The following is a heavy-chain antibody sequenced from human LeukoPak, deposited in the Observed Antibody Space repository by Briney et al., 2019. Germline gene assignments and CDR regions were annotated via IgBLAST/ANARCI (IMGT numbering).Heavy chain of an antibody. V-gene: IGHV4-38-2*02. J-gene: IGHJ4*02. CDR3: ARSGHSSGYFHY. Sequence: SETLSLTCTVSGYSISSGYYWGWIRQPPGKGLEWIGSIYHSGSTYHNPSLKSRVTISVDTSKNQFSLKLSSVTAADTAVYYCARSGHSSGYFHYWGQGTLVTVSS. CDR1: GYSISSGYY. CDR2: IYHSGST. D-gene: IGHD3-22*01.